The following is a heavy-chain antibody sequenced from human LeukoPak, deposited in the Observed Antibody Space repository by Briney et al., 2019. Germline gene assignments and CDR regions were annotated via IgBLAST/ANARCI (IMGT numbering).Heavy chain of an antibody. Sequence: SETLSLTCTVSGGSISSSSYYWGWIRQPPGKGLEWIGSIYYSGSTYYNPSLKSRVTISVDTSKNQFSLKLSSVTAADTAVYYCAREADLNIVVVTAPNWYFDLWGRGTLVTVSS. CDR2: IYYSGST. V-gene: IGHV4-39*07. J-gene: IGHJ2*01. D-gene: IGHD2-21*02. CDR1: GGSISSSSYY. CDR3: AREADLNIVVVTAPNWYFDL.